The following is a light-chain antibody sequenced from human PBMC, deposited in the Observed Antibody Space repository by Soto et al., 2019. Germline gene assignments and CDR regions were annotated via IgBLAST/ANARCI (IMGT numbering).Light chain of an antibody. CDR1: QSVSSN. CDR3: QQYNNWPGKT. V-gene: IGKV3-15*01. J-gene: IGKJ1*01. CDR2: GAS. Sequence: EIVVTQSPATLSVSPGERATLSCRASQSVSSNLAWYQQKPGQAPRLLIYGASTRATGIPARFSGSGSGTEFTLTISSLQSEDFAVYYCQQYNNWPGKTFGQGTKVDIK.